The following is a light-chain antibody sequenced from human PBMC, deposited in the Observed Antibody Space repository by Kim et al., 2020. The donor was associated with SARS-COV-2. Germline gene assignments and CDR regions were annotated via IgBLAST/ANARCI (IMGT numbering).Light chain of an antibody. J-gene: IGKJ4*01. Sequence: EIVMTQSPATLSVSPGERATLSCRASQSVSSNLAWFQQKPGQAPRLLIYDAFTRATGIPARFSGSGSGTEFTLTISSLQSEDFAVYYCQQYNDWPPLTFGGGTKLEI. CDR1: QSVSSN. CDR3: QQYNDWPPLT. V-gene: IGKV3-15*01. CDR2: DAF.